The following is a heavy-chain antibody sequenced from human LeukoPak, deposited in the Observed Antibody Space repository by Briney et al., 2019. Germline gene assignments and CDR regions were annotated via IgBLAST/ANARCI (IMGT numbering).Heavy chain of an antibody. J-gene: IGHJ3*02. CDR1: GFTFSSYG. CDR3: AKDRGGHYYGSGSYYTPNAFDI. D-gene: IGHD3-10*01. V-gene: IGHV3-30*02. CDR2: IRYDGSNK. Sequence: GGSLRLSCAASGFTFSSYGMHWVRQAPGKGLEWVAFIRYDGSNKYYADSVKGRFTISRDNSKNTLYLQMNSLRAEDTAVYYCAKDRGGHYYGSGSYYTPNAFDIWGQGTMVTVSS.